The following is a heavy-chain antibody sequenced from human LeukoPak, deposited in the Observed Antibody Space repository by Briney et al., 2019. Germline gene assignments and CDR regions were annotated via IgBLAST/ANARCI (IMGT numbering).Heavy chain of an antibody. CDR3: ARESYSYYYYYYMDV. V-gene: IGHV4-59*01. CDR2: IYYSGST. J-gene: IGHJ6*03. CDR1: GGSISSYY. D-gene: IGHD2-21*01. Sequence: SETPSLTCTVSGGSISSYYWSWIRQPPGKGLEWIGYIYYSGSTNYNPSLKSRVTISVDTSKNQFSLKLSSVTAADTAVYYCARESYSYYYYYYMDVWGKGTTVTVSS.